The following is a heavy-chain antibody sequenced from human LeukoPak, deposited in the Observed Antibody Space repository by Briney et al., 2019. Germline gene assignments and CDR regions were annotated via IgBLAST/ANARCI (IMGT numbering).Heavy chain of an antibody. J-gene: IGHJ6*03. V-gene: IGHV1-69*01. Sequence: SVKVSCKASGGTFSSYAISWVLQAPGQGLEWMGGIIPIFGTANYAQKFQGRVTITADESTSTAYMELSSLRSEDTAVYYCAGPRERYQLMGAYYYYMDVWGKGTTVTVSS. CDR2: IIPIFGTA. D-gene: IGHD2-2*01. CDR3: AGPRERYQLMGAYYYYMDV. CDR1: GGTFSSYA.